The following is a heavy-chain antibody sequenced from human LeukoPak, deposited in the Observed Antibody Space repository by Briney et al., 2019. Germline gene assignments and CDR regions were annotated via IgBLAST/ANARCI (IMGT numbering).Heavy chain of an antibody. Sequence: GGSLKLSCATSGFTYSGSDMHWVRQASGKGLEWVGRIRSKTNNYVTAYAASVKGRFTISRDDSKNTAYLQMNSLKTEDTAVYYCTRAELAVAGTSRDYWGQGTLVTVSS. V-gene: IGHV3-73*01. CDR2: IRSKTNNYVT. J-gene: IGHJ4*02. D-gene: IGHD6-19*01. CDR3: TRAELAVAGTSRDY. CDR1: GFTYSGSD.